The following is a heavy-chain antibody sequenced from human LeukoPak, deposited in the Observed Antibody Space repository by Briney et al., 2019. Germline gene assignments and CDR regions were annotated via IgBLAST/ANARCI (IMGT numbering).Heavy chain of an antibody. D-gene: IGHD3-22*01. CDR1: GFTFSSYS. CDR3: ARFYYDSSGYYGDAFDI. CDR2: ISSSSSYI. Sequence: RGSLRLSCAASGFTFSSYSMNWVRQAPGKGLEWVSSISSSSSYIYYADSVKGRFTISRDNAKNSLYLQMNSLRAEDTAVYYCARFYYDSSGYYGDAFDIWGQGTTVTVSS. J-gene: IGHJ3*02. V-gene: IGHV3-21*01.